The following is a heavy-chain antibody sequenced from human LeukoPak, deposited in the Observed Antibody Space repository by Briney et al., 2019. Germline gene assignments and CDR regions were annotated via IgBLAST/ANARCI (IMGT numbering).Heavy chain of an antibody. Sequence: PSETLSLTCTVSGGSISSYYWSWIRQPPGKGLEWIGYIYYSGSTNYNPSLKSRVTISVDTSKNQFSLKLGSVTAADTAVYYCARFRSSSWSNTGGDVDYWGQGTLVTVSS. V-gene: IGHV4-59*08. D-gene: IGHD6-13*01. CDR2: IYYSGST. J-gene: IGHJ4*02. CDR1: GGSISSYY. CDR3: ARFRSSSWSNTGGDVDY.